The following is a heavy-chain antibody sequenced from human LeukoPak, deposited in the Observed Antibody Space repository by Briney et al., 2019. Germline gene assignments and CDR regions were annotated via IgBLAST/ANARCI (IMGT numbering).Heavy chain of an antibody. CDR1: GFTFSSYA. CDR3: ARDPAHRGVVPAAMAY. D-gene: IGHD2-2*01. J-gene: IGHJ4*02. V-gene: IGHV3-30*04. CDR2: ISYDGSNK. Sequence: QPGRSLRLSCAASGFTFSSYAMHWVRQAPGKGLKWVAVISYDGSNKYYADSVKGRFTISRDNSKNTLYLQMNSLRAEDTAVYYCARDPAHRGVVPAAMAYWGQGTLVTVSS.